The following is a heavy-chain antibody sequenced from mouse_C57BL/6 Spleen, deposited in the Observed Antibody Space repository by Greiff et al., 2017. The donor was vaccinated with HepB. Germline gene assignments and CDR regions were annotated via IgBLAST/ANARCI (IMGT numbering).Heavy chain of an antibody. CDR2: ISYDGSN. V-gene: IGHV3-6*01. CDR1: GYSITSGYY. CDR3: ARDGTGSWFAY. D-gene: IGHD4-1*01. Sequence: EVQLKESGPGLVKPSQSLSLTCSVTGYSITSGYYWNWIRQFPGNKLEWMGYISYDGSNNYNPSLKNRISITRDTSKNQFFLKLNSVTTEDTATYYCARDGTGSWFAYWGQGTLVTVSA. J-gene: IGHJ3*01.